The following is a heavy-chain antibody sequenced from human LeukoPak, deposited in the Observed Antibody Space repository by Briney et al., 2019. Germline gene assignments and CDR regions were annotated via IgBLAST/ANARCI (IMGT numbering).Heavy chain of an antibody. CDR2: FSGSDGSA. CDR1: GFTVSTYD. CDR3: AKPLYNSGWYGGGDS. J-gene: IGHJ5*02. D-gene: IGHD6-19*01. V-gene: IGHV3-23*01. Sequence: GGSLRLSCAASGFTVSTYDMSWVRQAPGKGPEWVSGFSGSDGSAYYADSVKGRFTISRDNSKNTLYLQMNSLRADDTAIYYCAKPLYNSGWYGGGDSWGQGTLVTVSS.